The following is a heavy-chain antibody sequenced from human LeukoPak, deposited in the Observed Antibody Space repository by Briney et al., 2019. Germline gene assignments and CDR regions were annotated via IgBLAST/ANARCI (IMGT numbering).Heavy chain of an antibody. CDR2: ISGSGGST. D-gene: IGHD2-15*01. J-gene: IGHJ4*02. V-gene: IGHV3-23*01. CDR3: AKEGYCSGGDCYTYFDY. Sequence: PGGSLRLSCAASGFTFSSYAMSWVRQAPGKGLEWVSAISGSGGSTYYADSVKGRFTISRDNSKNTLSLQMNSLRAEDTAVYYCAKEGYCSGGDCYTYFDYWGQGTLVTVSS. CDR1: GFTFSSYA.